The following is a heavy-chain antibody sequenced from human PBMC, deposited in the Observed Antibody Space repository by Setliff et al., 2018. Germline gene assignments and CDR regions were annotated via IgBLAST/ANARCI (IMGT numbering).Heavy chain of an antibody. J-gene: IGHJ4*02. V-gene: IGHV4-34*01. Sequence: SETLSLTCVVYGGSFSNYYWSWIRQPPGKGLEWIGEINHSGSTNYNPSLKSRVTISVDTSKNQFSLKLSSVTAADAAVYFCARESATIGEFPLYYFDKWGQGIPVTVSS. CDR3: ARESATIGEFPLYYFDK. CDR2: INHSGST. CDR1: GGSFSNYY. D-gene: IGHD3-10*01.